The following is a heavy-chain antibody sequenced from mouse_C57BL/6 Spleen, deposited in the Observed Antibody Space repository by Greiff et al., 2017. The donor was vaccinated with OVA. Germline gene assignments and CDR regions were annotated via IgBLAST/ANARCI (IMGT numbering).Heavy chain of an antibody. CDR2: INPNNGGT. V-gene: IGHV1-26*01. J-gene: IGHJ4*01. Sequence: VQLQQSGPELVKPGASVKISCKASGYTFTDYYMNWVKQSHGKSLEWIGDINPNNGGTSYNQKFKGKATLTVDKSSSTAYMERRSLTSEDSSVYYCARFSTTVVAYYYAMDYWGQGTSVTVSS. CDR3: ARFSTTVVAYYYAMDY. D-gene: IGHD1-1*01. CDR1: GYTFTDYY.